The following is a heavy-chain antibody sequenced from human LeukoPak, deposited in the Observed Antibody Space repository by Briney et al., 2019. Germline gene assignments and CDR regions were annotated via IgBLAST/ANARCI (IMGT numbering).Heavy chain of an antibody. CDR3: ARDRGEQQLVLTYWFDP. V-gene: IGHV1-2*02. J-gene: IGHJ5*02. D-gene: IGHD6-13*01. CDR2: INPNSGGT. Sequence: ASVKVSCKASGYTFTGYYMHWVRQAPGQGLEWMGWINPNSGGTNYAQKFQGRVTMTRDTSISTAYMELSRLRSDDTAVYYCARDRGEQQLVLTYWFDPWGQGTLVTVSS. CDR1: GYTFTGYY.